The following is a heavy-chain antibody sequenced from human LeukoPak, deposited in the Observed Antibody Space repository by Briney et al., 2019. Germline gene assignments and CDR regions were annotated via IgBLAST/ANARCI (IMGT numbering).Heavy chain of an antibody. D-gene: IGHD3-10*01. CDR3: TTREIVVEPAQTSMVRGVLWRSDF. Sequence: ASVKVSCKASGYTFTSYGISWVRQAPGQGLEWMGWISAYNGNTNYAQKLQGRVTMTTDTSTSTAYMDLRSLRSDDTAVYYCTTREIVVEPAQTSMVRGVLWRSDFWGHGTLVTVSS. J-gene: IGHJ4*01. CDR2: ISAYNGNT. V-gene: IGHV1-18*01. CDR1: GYTFTSYG.